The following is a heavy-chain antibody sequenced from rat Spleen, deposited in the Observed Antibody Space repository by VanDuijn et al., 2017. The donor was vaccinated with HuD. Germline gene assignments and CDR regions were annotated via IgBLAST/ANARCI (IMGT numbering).Heavy chain of an antibody. CDR1: GFTFSNYY. D-gene: IGHD4-3*01. V-gene: IGHV5-27*01. J-gene: IGHJ1*01. CDR3: TTDNSGYGWYFDF. Sequence: EVQLVESGGGLVQPGRSLKLSCAASGFTFSNYYMAWVLQAPTKGLAWVAAISTGGGSTYYRDSVKGRFTISRDNAKSTLYLQMDSLRSEDTATYYCTTDNSGYGWYFDFWGPGTMVTVSS. CDR2: ISTGGGST.